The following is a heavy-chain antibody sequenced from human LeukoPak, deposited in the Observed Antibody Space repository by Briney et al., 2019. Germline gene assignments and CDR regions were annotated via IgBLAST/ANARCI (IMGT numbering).Heavy chain of an antibody. D-gene: IGHD1-20*01. CDR2: ISGSSDNT. J-gene: IGHJ4*02. Sequence: ASLKVSCKASGYTFSNYGMSWVRQAPGQGLEWMGWISGSSDNTNYAQKVQGRVTITTDTSTSTAYMELRSLRSDDTAVYYCARGGLTITDYDYCGQGTLVTVSS. V-gene: IGHV1-18*04. CDR1: GYTFSNYG. CDR3: ARGGLTITDYDY.